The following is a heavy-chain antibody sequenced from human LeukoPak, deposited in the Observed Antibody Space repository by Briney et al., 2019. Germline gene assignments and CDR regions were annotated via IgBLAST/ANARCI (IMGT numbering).Heavy chain of an antibody. CDR1: GFTFSSYS. D-gene: IGHD5-24*01. V-gene: IGHV3-21*01. Sequence: KSGGSLRLSCAASGFTFSSYSMNWVRQAPGKGLEWVSSISSSSSYIYYADSVKGRFTISRDNAKNSLYLQMNSLRAEDTAVYYCARESLRDGNILWGQGTLVTVSS. J-gene: IGHJ4*02. CDR3: ARESLRDGNIL. CDR2: ISSSSSYI.